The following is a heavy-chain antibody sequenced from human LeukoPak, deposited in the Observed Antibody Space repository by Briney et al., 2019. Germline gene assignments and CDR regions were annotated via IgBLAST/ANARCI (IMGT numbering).Heavy chain of an antibody. CDR3: ARLDTAMVRCFDY. D-gene: IGHD5-18*01. CDR2: IYHSGST. V-gene: IGHV4-38-2*01. J-gene: IGHJ4*02. CDR1: GYSISSGYY. Sequence: SETLSLTXAVSGYSISSGYYWGWIRQPPGKGLEWIGSIYHSGSTYYNPSLKSRVTISVDTSKNQFSLKLSSVTAADTAVYYCARLDTAMVRCFDYWGQGTLVTVSS.